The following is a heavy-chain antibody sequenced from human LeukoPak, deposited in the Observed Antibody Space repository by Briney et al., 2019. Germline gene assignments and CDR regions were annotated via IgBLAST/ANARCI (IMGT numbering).Heavy chain of an antibody. J-gene: IGHJ6*02. V-gene: IGHV4-39*07. D-gene: IGHD6-19*01. Sequence: PSETLSLTCTVSGGSISSGGYYWSWVRQPPGKGLEWIGEIYHSGSTNYNPSLKSRVTISVDKSKNQFSLKLSSVTAADTAVYYCSCDFRIAVAGYPLGMDVWGQGTTVTVSS. CDR3: SCDFRIAVAGYPLGMDV. CDR1: GGSISSGGYY. CDR2: IYHSGST.